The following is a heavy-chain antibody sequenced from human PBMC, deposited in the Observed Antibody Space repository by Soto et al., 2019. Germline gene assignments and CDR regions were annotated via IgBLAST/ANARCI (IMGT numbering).Heavy chain of an antibody. CDR2: IYPGDSDT. J-gene: IGHJ4*02. D-gene: IGHD5-18*01. CDR3: ARRVYGYSYAD. Sequence: PGESLKISCKASGYSFTTYWVGWVRQMPGKGLEWMGIIYPGDSDTRYSPSFQGQVTISADKSISTAYLQWSSLKASDTAIYYCARRVYGYSYADWGKGTLVTVSS. V-gene: IGHV5-51*01. CDR1: GYSFTTYW.